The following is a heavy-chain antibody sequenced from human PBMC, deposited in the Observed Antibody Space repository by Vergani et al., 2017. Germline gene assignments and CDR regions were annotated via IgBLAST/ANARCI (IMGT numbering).Heavy chain of an antibody. D-gene: IGHD3-10*01. Sequence: QVTLKESGPVLVKPTETLTLTCTFSGFSLSTSGVGVGWIRQPPGKALEWLALIYWDDDKRYSPSLKSRLTITKDTSKNQVVLTMTNMDPVDTATYYCARELLWFGELLAPFDYWGQGTLVTVSS. CDR2: IYWDDDK. J-gene: IGHJ4*02. V-gene: IGHV2-5*02. CDR1: GFSLSTSGVG. CDR3: ARELLWFGELLAPFDY.